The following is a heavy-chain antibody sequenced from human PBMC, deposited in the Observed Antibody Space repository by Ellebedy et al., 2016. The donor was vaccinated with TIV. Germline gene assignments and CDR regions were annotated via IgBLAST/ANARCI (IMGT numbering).Heavy chain of an antibody. CDR2: INSDGSST. J-gene: IGHJ6*03. V-gene: IGHV3-74*01. D-gene: IGHD3-10*01. Sequence: PGGSLRLSCAASGFTFTTYWMHWVRQAPGKGLVWVSRINSDGSSTTYADSVKGRFTISRDNAKNTLYLQMNSLRAEDTAVYYCARDSSFGEGYYYMDVWGKGTTVTVSS. CDR1: GFTFTTYW. CDR3: ARDSSFGEGYYYMDV.